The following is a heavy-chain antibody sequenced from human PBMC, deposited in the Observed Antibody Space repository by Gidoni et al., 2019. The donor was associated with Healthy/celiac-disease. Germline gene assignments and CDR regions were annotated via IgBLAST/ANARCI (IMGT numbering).Heavy chain of an antibody. D-gene: IGHD3-3*01. CDR3: ARATPITIFGANWFDP. V-gene: IGHV4-34*01. CDR1: GGSFSGYY. Sequence: QVQLQQWGAGLLTPSETLSLTCPVYGGSFSGYYWRWIRQPPGKGLEWIGEINHSGSTNYNPSLKSRVTISVDTSKNQFSLKLSSVTAADTAVYYCARATPITIFGANWFDPWGQGTLVTVSS. J-gene: IGHJ5*02. CDR2: INHSGST.